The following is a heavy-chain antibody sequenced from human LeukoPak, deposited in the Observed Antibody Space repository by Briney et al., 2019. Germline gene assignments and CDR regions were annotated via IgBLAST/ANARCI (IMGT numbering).Heavy chain of an antibody. D-gene: IGHD3-22*01. J-gene: IGHJ6*02. CDR2: MYVTGTT. V-gene: IGHV4-4*07. CDR3: ARENYYDSSGYSEGMDV. Sequence: SETLSLTCTVSGGSISDSYLSWIRQPAGNGLEWIGRMYVTGTTNYNPSLRSRVTMSMDTSKNQFSLRLSSVTAADTAVYYCARENYYDSSGYSEGMDVWGQGTTVIVSS. CDR1: GGSISDSY.